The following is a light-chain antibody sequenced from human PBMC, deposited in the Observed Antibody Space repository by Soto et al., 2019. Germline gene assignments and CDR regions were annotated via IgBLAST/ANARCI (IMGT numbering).Light chain of an antibody. CDR1: QSVSTK. CDR3: QHYNNWPVT. Sequence: EVVLTQSPGTLSLSPGERATLSCRASQSVSTKLAWYQQKPGQAPRLLIYGASTRAAGIPARFSGSGSETEFTLTISSLQSEDFAVYYCQHYNNWPVTFGGGTKVDIK. CDR2: GAS. V-gene: IGKV3-15*01. J-gene: IGKJ4*01.